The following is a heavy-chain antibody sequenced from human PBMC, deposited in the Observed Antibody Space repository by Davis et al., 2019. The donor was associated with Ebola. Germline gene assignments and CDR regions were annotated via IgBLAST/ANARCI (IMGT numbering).Heavy chain of an antibody. V-gene: IGHV4-59*01. D-gene: IGHD3-10*01. J-gene: IGHJ5*02. CDR1: GGSISSYY. CDR2: IYYSGST. CDR3: ARVRDGSGRTSYLNWFDP. Sequence: MPSETLSLTCTVSGGSISSYYWSWIRQPPGKGLEWIGYIYYSGSTNYNPSLKSRVTISVDTSKNQLSLKLSSVTAADTAVYYCARVRDGSGRTSYLNWFDPWGQGTLVTVSS.